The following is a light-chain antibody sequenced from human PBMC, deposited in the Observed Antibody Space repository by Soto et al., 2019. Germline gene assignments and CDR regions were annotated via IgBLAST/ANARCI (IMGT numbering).Light chain of an antibody. Sequence: EIVLTQSPGTLSLSPGERATLSCRASQSVSSYYLAWYQQKPGQAPRLLIYAASNRATGIPARFSGSGSGTDFTLTISSLEPEDFAIYYCQQRNTWPITFGQGTRLETK. CDR3: QQRNTWPIT. CDR2: AAS. CDR1: QSVSSYY. J-gene: IGKJ5*01. V-gene: IGKV3D-20*02.